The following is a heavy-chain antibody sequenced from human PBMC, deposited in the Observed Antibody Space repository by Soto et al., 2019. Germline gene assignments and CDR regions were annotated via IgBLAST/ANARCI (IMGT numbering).Heavy chain of an antibody. J-gene: IGHJ4*02. D-gene: IGHD3-22*01. CDR3: AKDVHYDSSGGLDY. V-gene: IGHV3-23*01. CDR1: GFTFDNFA. Sequence: PGGSLRLSCTTSGFTFDNFAMSWVRQAPGRGLEWVSAISGGGGGKYYADSVKGRFIIARDNSKNTVYLEVNGLRTEDTAFYYCAKDVHYDSSGGLDYWGQGTLVTVSS. CDR2: ISGGGGGK.